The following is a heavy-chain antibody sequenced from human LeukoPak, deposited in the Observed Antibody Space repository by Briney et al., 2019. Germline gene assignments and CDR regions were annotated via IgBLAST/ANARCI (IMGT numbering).Heavy chain of an antibody. D-gene: IGHD2/OR15-2a*01. CDR3: RVTTNVSNYIDV. V-gene: IGHV4-30-2*01. Sequence: TLSLTCTVSGASVSSGGYYWSWVRQTPGKGLEWIGYTYHSGSPFHNPSLKGRATISLDSSRNQVSLKVTSVTAADTAVYFCRVTTNVSNYIDVWGKGTTVIVSS. CDR1: GASVSSGGYY. J-gene: IGHJ6*03. CDR2: TYHSGSP.